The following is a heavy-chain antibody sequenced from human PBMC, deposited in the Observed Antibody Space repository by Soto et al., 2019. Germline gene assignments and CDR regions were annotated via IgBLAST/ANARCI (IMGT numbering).Heavy chain of an antibody. J-gene: IGHJ6*02. V-gene: IGHV4-34*01. CDR2: INHSGST. Sequence: SETLSLTCAVYGGSFSGYYWSWIRQPPGKGLEWIGEINHSGSTNYSPSLKSRVTISVDTSKNQFSLKLSSVTAADTAVYYCASRITIYGMDVWGQGTTVTVSS. CDR3: ASRITIYGMDV. CDR1: GGSFSGYY. D-gene: IGHD3-9*01.